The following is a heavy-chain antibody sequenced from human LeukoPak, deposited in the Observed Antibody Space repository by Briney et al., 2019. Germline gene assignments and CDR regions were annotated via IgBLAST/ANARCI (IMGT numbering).Heavy chain of an antibody. J-gene: IGHJ4*02. V-gene: IGHV4-4*09. CDR1: GVSINRFY. Sequence: PSETLSLTCTTSGVSINRFYWSWVRQRPGTGLEWIGNIYSGVPTYFNPSLKSRVTISVDTSKNQFSLNLTSVTAADTAMYYCVQTTGWPGFDYWGQGILVTVSS. CDR2: IYSGVPT. D-gene: IGHD1-1*01. CDR3: VQTTGWPGFDY.